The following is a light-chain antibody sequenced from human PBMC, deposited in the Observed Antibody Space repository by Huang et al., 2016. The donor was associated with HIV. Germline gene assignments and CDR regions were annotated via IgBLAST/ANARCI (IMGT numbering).Light chain of an antibody. J-gene: IGKJ2*01. CDR1: QSINTY. CDR3: QQSFNSPYT. CDR2: AAS. Sequence: DIQMTQSPSSLSASVGARVTITCRASQSINTYLNWYRQKPGKAPKLLIYAASTLHTGVPSRFSGSGSETDFTLTISSLQPEDFATYYCQQSFNSPYTFGQGTKLEIK. V-gene: IGKV1-39*01.